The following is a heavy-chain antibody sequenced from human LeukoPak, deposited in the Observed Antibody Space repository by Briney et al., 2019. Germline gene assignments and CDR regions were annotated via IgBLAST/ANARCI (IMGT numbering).Heavy chain of an antibody. J-gene: IGHJ5*02. CDR1: GFTLNSYW. CDR3: AREGQQPRGVRWFDP. Sequence: QPGGSLRLSCAASGFTLNSYWMHWVRQAPGKGLVWVSRINSDGSSTSYADSVKGRFTVSRDNAKNTLYLQMNSLRAEDTAVYYCAREGQQPRGVRWFDPWGQGILVTVSS. V-gene: IGHV3-74*01. CDR2: INSDGSST. D-gene: IGHD3-10*01.